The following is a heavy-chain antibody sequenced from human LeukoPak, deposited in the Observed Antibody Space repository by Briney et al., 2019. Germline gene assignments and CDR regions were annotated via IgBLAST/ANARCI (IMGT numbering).Heavy chain of an antibody. CDR3: AKETSGYLSIWFDC. Sequence: GGSLRLSCAASGFTFSSYGMHGVRQAPGKGLEWVAVISFDGSNKYYADSVKGRFTISRDNSKNTLYLQMNSLRAEDTAVYYCAKETSGYLSIWFDCWGQGTLVTVSS. J-gene: IGHJ5*01. V-gene: IGHV3-30*18. CDR1: GFTFSSYG. CDR2: ISFDGSNK. D-gene: IGHD3-3*01.